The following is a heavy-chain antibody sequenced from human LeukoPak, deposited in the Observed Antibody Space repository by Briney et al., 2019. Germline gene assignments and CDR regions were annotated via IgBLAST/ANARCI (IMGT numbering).Heavy chain of an antibody. CDR2: VTGPGDTT. CDR1: GFSFSSYS. V-gene: IGHV3-23*01. J-gene: IGHJ5*02. D-gene: IGHD3-16*01. CDR3: AKGAEIDL. Sequence: GGSLRLSCAASGFSFSSYSFNWVRQAPGKGLEWVSAVTGPGDTTYYADSVKGRFFMSREDSKTTVYLQMNSLRAEDTAIYYCAKGAEIDLWGQGTLVTVSS.